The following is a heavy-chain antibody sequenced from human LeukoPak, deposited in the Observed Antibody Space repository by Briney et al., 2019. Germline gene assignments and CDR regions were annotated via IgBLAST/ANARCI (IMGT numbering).Heavy chain of an antibody. CDR1: GFTVSSNY. CDR2: IYSGGST. V-gene: IGHV3-53*01. Sequence: GSLRLSCAASGFTVSSNYMSWVRQAPGKGLEWVSVIYSGGSTYYADSVKGRFTISRDNSKNTLYLQMNSLRAEDTAVYYCAKDRDYAFKIGGKGTMAPASS. J-gene: IGHJ3*02. CDR3: AKDRDYAFKI.